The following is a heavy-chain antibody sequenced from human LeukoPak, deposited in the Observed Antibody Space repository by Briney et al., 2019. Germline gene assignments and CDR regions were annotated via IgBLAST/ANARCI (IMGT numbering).Heavy chain of an antibody. Sequence: PSETLSLTCTVSGGSISSYNWNWIRQPPGKGLEWIGYIYYSGSTDYNPSLKSRVTISVDTSKNQFSLKLSSVTAADTAVYYCARHIDYYDSSGSWGQGTLVTVSS. CDR3: ARHIDYYDSSGS. CDR2: IYYSGST. D-gene: IGHD3-22*01. CDR1: GGSISSYN. J-gene: IGHJ4*02. V-gene: IGHV4-59*08.